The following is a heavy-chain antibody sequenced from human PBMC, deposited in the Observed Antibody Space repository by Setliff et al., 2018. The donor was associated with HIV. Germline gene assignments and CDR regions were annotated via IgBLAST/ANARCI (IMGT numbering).Heavy chain of an antibody. CDR3: ARGRALGV. CDR1: GGSFSGYY. D-gene: IGHD3-3*02. Sequence: PSETLSLTCAVYGGSFSGYYWSWIRQPPGKGLEWIGEINHSGSTNYNPSLKSRVTMSVDMSKNQFSLNVTSADTAVYYCARGRALGVWGQGTMVTVSS. J-gene: IGHJ3*01. V-gene: IGHV4-34*01. CDR2: INHSGST.